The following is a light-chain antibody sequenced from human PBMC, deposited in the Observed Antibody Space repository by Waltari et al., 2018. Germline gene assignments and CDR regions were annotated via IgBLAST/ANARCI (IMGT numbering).Light chain of an antibody. Sequence: QSVLTQPPSASGTPGQRVTIPCSGSMSNIEGDIISWLQPPPGMAPTLLIYNNNQRPAGVPSRFSASKSGTSASLAISGLQSEDEADYYCAAWADSLSGYVFGTGTKVTVL. CDR2: NNN. CDR1: MSNIEGDI. CDR3: AAWADSLSGYV. J-gene: IGLJ1*01. V-gene: IGLV1-44*01.